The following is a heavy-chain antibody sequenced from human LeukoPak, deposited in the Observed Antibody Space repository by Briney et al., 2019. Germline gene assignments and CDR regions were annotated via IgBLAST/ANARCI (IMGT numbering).Heavy chain of an antibody. Sequence: SETLSLTCPVSGGSISSYYWSWIRQPPGKGLEWIGYIYYSGSTNYNPSLKSRVTISVDTSKNQFSLKLSSVTAADTAVYYCARSVAGTHSDYWGQGTLVTVSS. CDR1: GGSISSYY. D-gene: IGHD6-19*01. CDR2: IYYSGST. CDR3: ARSVAGTHSDY. V-gene: IGHV4-59*01. J-gene: IGHJ4*02.